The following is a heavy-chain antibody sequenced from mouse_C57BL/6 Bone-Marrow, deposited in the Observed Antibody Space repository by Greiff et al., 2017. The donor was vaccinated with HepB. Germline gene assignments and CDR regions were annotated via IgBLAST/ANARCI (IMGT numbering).Heavy chain of an antibody. CDR1: GYTFTSYW. CDR2: IDPSDSYT. D-gene: IGHD1-1*01. CDR3: ARFWFYYYGSSYFDY. Sequence: QVQLQQPGAELVKPGASVKLSCKASGYTFTSYWMQWVKQRPGQGLEWIGEIDPSDSYTNYNQKFKGKATLTVDTSSSTAYMQLSSLTSEDSAVYYCARFWFYYYGSSYFDYWGQGTTLTVSS. V-gene: IGHV1-50*01. J-gene: IGHJ2*01.